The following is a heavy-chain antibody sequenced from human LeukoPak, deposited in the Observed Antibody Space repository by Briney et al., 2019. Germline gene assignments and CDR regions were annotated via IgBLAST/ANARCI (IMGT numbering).Heavy chain of an antibody. D-gene: IGHD4-17*01. Sequence: PSETLSLTCTVSGGSISSGGYYWSWIRQHPGKGLEWIGYIYYSGSTYYNPSLKSRVTISVDTSKNQFSLKLSSVTAADTAVYYCARSQMNWDSTVTRGVAFDIWGQGTMVTVSS. V-gene: IGHV4-31*03. CDR3: ARSQMNWDSTVTRGVAFDI. CDR1: GGSISSGGYY. J-gene: IGHJ3*02. CDR2: IYYSGST.